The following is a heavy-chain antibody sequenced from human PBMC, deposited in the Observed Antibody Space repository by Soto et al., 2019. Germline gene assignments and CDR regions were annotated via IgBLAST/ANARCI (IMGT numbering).Heavy chain of an antibody. Sequence: QVQLVQSGAEVKKPGSSVKVSCKASGGTFSSYTISWVRQAPAQGLEWMGRIIPILGIANYAQKVQGRVTITADKSTSTAYMELSSLRSEDTAVYYCASGGIVVPAAILAYWGQGSLVSVSS. J-gene: IGHJ4*02. V-gene: IGHV1-69*02. D-gene: IGHD2-2*02. CDR2: IIPILGIA. CDR1: GGTFSSYT. CDR3: ASGGIVVPAAILAY.